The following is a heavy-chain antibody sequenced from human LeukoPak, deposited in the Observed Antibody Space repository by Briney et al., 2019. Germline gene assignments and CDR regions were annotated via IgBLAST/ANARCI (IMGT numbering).Heavy chain of an antibody. D-gene: IGHD3-9*01. Sequence: GSLRLSCAASGFTFINAWMAWVPQAPGRGLEGIGRIYISGSTNYNPSLKSRVTMSVDTSKNQFSLKLSSVTAADTAVYYCARDRGQYVDWLLANYWGQGTLVTVSS. V-gene: IGHV4-4*07. J-gene: IGHJ4*02. CDR1: GFTFINAW. CDR3: ARDRGQYVDWLLANY. CDR2: IYISGST.